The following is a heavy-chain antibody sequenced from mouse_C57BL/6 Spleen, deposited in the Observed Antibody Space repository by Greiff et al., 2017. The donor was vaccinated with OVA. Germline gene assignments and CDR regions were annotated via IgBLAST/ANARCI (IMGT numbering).Heavy chain of an antibody. D-gene: IGHD3-2*02. CDR1: GFTFSSYA. CDR2: ISSGGDYI. Sequence: EVKLMESGEGLVKPGGSLKLSCAASGFTFSSYAMSWVRQTPEKRLEWVAYISSGGDYIYYADTVKGRFTISRDNARNTLYLQMSSLKSEDTAMYYCTREVDSSGYGYWGQGTTLTVSA. V-gene: IGHV5-9-1*02. J-gene: IGHJ2*01. CDR3: TREVDSSGYGY.